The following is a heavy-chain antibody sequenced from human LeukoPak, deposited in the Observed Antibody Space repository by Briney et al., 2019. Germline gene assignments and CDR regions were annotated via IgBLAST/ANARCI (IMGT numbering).Heavy chain of an antibody. CDR1: GGSISSYY. J-gene: IGHJ4*02. Sequence: SETLSLTCTVSGGSISSYYWSWIRQPPGKGLEWIGYIYYSRSTNYNPSLKSRVTISVDTSKNQFSLKLSSVTAADTAVYYCARGGGYHIDYWGQGTLVTVSS. CDR3: ARGGGYHIDY. D-gene: IGHD3-16*02. CDR2: IYYSRST. V-gene: IGHV4-59*01.